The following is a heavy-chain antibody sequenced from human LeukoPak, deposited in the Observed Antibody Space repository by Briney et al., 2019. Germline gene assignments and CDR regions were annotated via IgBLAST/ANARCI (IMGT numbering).Heavy chain of an antibody. D-gene: IGHD1-14*01. CDR2: IYTSGST. V-gene: IGHV4-61*02. CDR3: ERNPSEYYYYFMVV. J-gene: IGHJ6*03. CDR1: GGPISSCTYY. Sequence: PSEPLSLTCTVSGGPISSCTYYWSWIRQPAGKGLEWIGRIYTSGSTNYNPSLKSRVTISVETSKNQFSLRLSSVTAADTAVYYCERNPSEYYYYFMVVWGKGTTVTISS.